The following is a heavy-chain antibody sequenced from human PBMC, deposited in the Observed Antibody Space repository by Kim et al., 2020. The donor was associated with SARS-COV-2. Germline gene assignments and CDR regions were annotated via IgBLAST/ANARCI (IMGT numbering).Heavy chain of an antibody. V-gene: IGHV4-34*01. CDR1: GGSFSGYY. CDR2: INHSGST. D-gene: IGHD3-10*01. J-gene: IGHJ6*02. CDR3: ARGRRITMVRGASMDV. Sequence: SETLSLTCAVYGGSFSGYYWSWIRQPPGKGLEWIGEINHSGSTNYNPSLKSRVTISVDTSKNQFSLKLSSVTAADTAVYYCARGRRITMVRGASMDVWGQGTTVTVSS.